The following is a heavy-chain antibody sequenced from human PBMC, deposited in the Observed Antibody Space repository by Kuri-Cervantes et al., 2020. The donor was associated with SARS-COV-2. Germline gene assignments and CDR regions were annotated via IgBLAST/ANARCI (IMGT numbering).Heavy chain of an antibody. V-gene: IGHV1-18*01. CDR2: ISAYNGNT. CDR1: GYTFTSYA. Sequence: ASVKVSCKASGYTFTSYAMRWVRQAPGQRLEWMGWISAYNGNTNYAQKLQGRVTMTTDTSTSTAYMELRSLRSDDTAVYYCARLEAARPEYYFDYWGQGTLVTVSS. CDR3: ARLEAARPEYYFDY. D-gene: IGHD6-6*01. J-gene: IGHJ4*02.